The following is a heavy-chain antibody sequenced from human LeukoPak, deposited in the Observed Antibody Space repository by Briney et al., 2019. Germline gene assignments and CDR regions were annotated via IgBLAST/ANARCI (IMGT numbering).Heavy chain of an antibody. CDR3: ARERYCTSATCYVGIPFDY. D-gene: IGHD2-2*01. V-gene: IGHV3-7*01. CDR1: GFIFSTYY. CDR2: IKQDGSEN. J-gene: IGHJ4*02. Sequence: GGSLRLSCAASGFIFSTYYMTWVRQAPGKGLEWVAGIKQDGSENYYVDSVQGRFTVSRDNSKDSLYLQMNSLRAEDTAVYFCARERYCTSATCYVGIPFDYWGQGILVTVSS.